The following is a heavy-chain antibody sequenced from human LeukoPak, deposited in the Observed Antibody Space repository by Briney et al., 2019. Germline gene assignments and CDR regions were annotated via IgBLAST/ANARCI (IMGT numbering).Heavy chain of an antibody. V-gene: IGHV1-46*01. CDR1: GYTFTNCY. CDR2: INPSGGST. J-gene: IGHJ6*03. CDR3: ARDLSCCGGDCFLYYYYYYMDV. Sequence: ASVEVSCKASGYTFTNCYIHWVRQAPGQGLEWMGIINPSGGSTSYAQKFQGRVTMTRDMSTSTVYMELSSLRSEDTAVYYCARDLSCCGGDCFLYYYYYYMDVWGKGTTVTVSS. D-gene: IGHD2-21*02.